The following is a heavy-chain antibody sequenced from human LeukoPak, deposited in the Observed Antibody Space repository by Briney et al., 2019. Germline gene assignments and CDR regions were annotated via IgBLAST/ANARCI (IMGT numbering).Heavy chain of an antibody. CDR3: ARDTVTTSTTHYYYGMDV. V-gene: IGHV1-69*13. CDR1: GYTFTSYG. CDR2: IIPIFGTA. Sequence: GASVKVSCKASGYTFTSYGISWVRQAPGQGLEWMGGIIPIFGTANYAQKFQGRVTITADESTSTAYMELSSLRSEDTAVYYCARDTVTTSTTHYYYGMDVWGQGTTVTVSS. J-gene: IGHJ6*02. D-gene: IGHD4-11*01.